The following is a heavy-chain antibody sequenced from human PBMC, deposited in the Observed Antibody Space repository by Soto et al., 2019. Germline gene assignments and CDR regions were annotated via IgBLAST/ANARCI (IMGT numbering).Heavy chain of an antibody. J-gene: IGHJ5*02. CDR3: AKDAVYNDGLWLMDS. V-gene: IGHV3-23*01. Sequence: GGSLRLSCAASGFTISTYAMTWVRQAPGKGLECVSGVTGSGGQVHYADSVKGRFTISKDNSKNTLYLQMRSLRDEDTALYYCAKDAVYNDGLWLMDSWGQGTLVTVSS. D-gene: IGHD2-21*01. CDR2: VTGSGGQV. CDR1: GFTISTYA.